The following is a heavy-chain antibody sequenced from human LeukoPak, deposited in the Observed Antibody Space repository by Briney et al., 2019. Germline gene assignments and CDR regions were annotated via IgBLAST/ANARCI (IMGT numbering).Heavy chain of an antibody. J-gene: IGHJ4*02. V-gene: IGHV1-18*01. Sequence: ASVKVSCKASGYTFTSYGISWVRQAPGQGLEWMGWINAYNGNTDYSQKVQGRVTMTTDTSTSTAYMELRSLRSDDTAVYYCARDNDSRDPPHFDYWGQGTLVTVSS. CDR1: GYTFTSYG. CDR3: ARDNDSRDPPHFDY. D-gene: IGHD3-16*01. CDR2: INAYNGNT.